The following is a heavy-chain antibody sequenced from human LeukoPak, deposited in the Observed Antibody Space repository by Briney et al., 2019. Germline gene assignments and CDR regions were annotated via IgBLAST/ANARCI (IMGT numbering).Heavy chain of an antibody. CDR1: GFTFSSYA. D-gene: IGHD6-25*01. Sequence: GGSLRLSCAASGFTFSSYAMNWVRQPPGKGLEWVSNIGTSSTTIYYADSVKGRFTISRDNAKNSLYLQMNSLRADDTAVYYCARFAAGGSYYYYMDVRGKGTTVTVSS. V-gene: IGHV3-48*01. CDR3: ARFAAGGSYYYYMDV. CDR2: IGTSSTTI. J-gene: IGHJ6*03.